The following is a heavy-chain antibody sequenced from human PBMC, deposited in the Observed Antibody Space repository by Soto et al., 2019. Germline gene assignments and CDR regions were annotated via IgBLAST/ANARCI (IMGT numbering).Heavy chain of an antibody. J-gene: IGHJ3*02. CDR3: ARINDRGYDFWSPPQDAFDI. CDR2: INAGNGNT. V-gene: IGHV1-3*01. D-gene: IGHD3-3*01. CDR1: GYTFTSYA. Sequence: ASVKVSCKASGYTFTSYAMHWVRQAPGQRLEWMGWINAGNGNTKYPQKFQGRVTITRDTSASTAYMELSSLRSEDTAVYYCARINDRGYDFWSPPQDAFDIWGQGTMVTVSS.